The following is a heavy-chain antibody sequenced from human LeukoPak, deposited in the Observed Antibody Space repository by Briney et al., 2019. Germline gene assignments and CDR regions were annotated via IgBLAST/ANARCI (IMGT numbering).Heavy chain of an antibody. D-gene: IGHD3-22*01. CDR1: GFTFSYYW. Sequence: GGSLRLSCAASGFTFSYYWMGWVRQAAGKGLEWVANIKQDGSEKYHADSVKGRFTIARDNAKNSLYLQLNSRRAEDTAVYYCAGDEHQYYHGSSGRFDYWGQGILVTVSS. CDR3: AGDEHQYYHGSSGRFDY. CDR2: IKQDGSEK. J-gene: IGHJ4*02. V-gene: IGHV3-7*04.